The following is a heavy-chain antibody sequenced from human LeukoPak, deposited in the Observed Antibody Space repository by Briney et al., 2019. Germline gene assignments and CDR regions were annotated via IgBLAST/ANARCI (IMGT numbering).Heavy chain of an antibody. CDR3: ARDHCVSSGCYEDYYYGMDV. CDR2: IIPIFGTA. Sequence: GASVKVSCKASGGTFSSYAISWVRQAPGQGLEWMGGIIPIFGTANYAQKFQGRVTMTRDTSISTAYMELSRLRSDDTAVYFCARDHCVSSGCYEDYYYGMDVWGRGTTVTVSS. D-gene: IGHD2-2*01. V-gene: IGHV1-69*05. J-gene: IGHJ6*02. CDR1: GGTFSSYA.